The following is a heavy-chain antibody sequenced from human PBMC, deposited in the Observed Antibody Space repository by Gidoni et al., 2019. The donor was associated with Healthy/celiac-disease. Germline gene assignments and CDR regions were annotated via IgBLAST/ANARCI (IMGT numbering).Heavy chain of an antibody. Sequence: EVQLVESGGGLVQPGRSLRLSCAASGFTFDDYAMHWVRQAPGKGLEWVSGISWNSGSIGYADSVKGRFTISRDNAKNSLYLQMNSLRAEDMALYYCAKSIRPYYDSSGTLDYWGQGTLVTVSS. CDR2: ISWNSGSI. CDR3: AKSIRPYYDSSGTLDY. V-gene: IGHV3-9*03. CDR1: GFTFDDYA. D-gene: IGHD3-22*01. J-gene: IGHJ4*02.